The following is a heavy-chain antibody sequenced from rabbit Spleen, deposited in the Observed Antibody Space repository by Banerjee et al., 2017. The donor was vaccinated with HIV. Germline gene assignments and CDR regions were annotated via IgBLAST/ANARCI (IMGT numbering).Heavy chain of an antibody. D-gene: IGHD2-1*01. CDR1: GFSFSSSYY. Sequence: QSLEESGGDLVKPEGSLTLTCTASGFSFSSSYYMCWVRQAPGKGLEYIACIYADSSGSTYYASRAKGRFTISKTSSTTVTLEMTSLTVADTATYFCARGSAAMTMVITGYYLTLWGQGTLVTVS. J-gene: IGHJ4*01. CDR3: ARGSAAMTMVITGYYLTL. V-gene: IGHV1S40*01. CDR2: IYADSSGST.